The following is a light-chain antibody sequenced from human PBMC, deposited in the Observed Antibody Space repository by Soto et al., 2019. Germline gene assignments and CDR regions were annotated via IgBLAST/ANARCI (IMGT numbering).Light chain of an antibody. Sequence: EIVLTQSPDTLSLSPGERATLSCRASQSVSSSLAWYQQKPGQAPRLLIYDASNRATGIPARFSGSRSRTDITLTISSLEPEDFAVYYCRRPSNWPPEVTVGPGMKKDIK. CDR1: QSVSSS. CDR3: RRPSNWPPEVT. CDR2: DAS. V-gene: IGKV3-11*01. J-gene: IGKJ3*01.